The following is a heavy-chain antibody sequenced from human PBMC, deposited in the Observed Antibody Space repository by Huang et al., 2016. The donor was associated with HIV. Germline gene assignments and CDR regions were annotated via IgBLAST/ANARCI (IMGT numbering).Heavy chain of an antibody. CDR3: ARHFTYYDSSGYTPWDAFDI. D-gene: IGHD3-22*01. Sequence: QLQLQGSGPGLVKPSETLSLTCTVSGGSITSSSYYWGWIRRPPGKGLEWVGSIYYSGSTDDNPSRKSRFTVSVDTSKNQFSLKLSSVTAADTAVYYCARHFTYYDSSGYTPWDAFDIWGQGTMVTVSS. CDR2: IYYSGST. J-gene: IGHJ3*02. V-gene: IGHV4-39*01. CDR1: GGSITSSSYY.